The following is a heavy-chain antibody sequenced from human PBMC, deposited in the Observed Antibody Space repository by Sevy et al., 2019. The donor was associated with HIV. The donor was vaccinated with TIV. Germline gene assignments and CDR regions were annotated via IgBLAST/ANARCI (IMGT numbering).Heavy chain of an antibody. Sequence: GGSLRLSCAASGFTFSSYAMHWVRQAPGKGLEWVAVISYDGSNKYYADSVKGRFTISRDNSKNTLHLQMNSLRAEDTAVYYCARGPGGGWYGYWGQGTLVTVSS. D-gene: IGHD6-19*01. J-gene: IGHJ4*02. CDR3: ARGPGGGWYGY. CDR1: GFTFSSYA. CDR2: ISYDGSNK. V-gene: IGHV3-30-3*01.